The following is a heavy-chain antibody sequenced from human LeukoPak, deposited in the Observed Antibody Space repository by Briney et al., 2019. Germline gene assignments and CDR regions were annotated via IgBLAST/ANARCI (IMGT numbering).Heavy chain of an antibody. CDR1: GFTFSSYD. J-gene: IGHJ3*02. D-gene: IGHD2-2*01. CDR3: ARGFVCSSTSCRWGEAFAI. Sequence: GGSLRLSCAASGFTFSSYDMHWVRQTTGKGLEWVSTIYTGGDTYYPGSVKGRFTISRENAKNSLYLQMNSLRAGDTAVYYCARGFVCSSTSCRWGEAFAIWGQGTMVSVSS. V-gene: IGHV3-13*01. CDR2: IYTGGDT.